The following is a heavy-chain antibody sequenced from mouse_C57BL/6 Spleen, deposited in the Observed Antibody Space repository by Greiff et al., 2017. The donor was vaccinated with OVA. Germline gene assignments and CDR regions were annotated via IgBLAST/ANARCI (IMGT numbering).Heavy chain of an antibody. V-gene: IGHV2-2*01. D-gene: IGHD1-1*02. Sequence: VQLQQSGPGLVQPSRCLSLTCAVSGFSLTSYAVPWVRQSPGKGLEWLGMIWGGGSTDYNAAFITRRSSSKNNYKSQVFYKLNRLQEDDTAIKYCGRNQGGKHLDYWGQGTTLTVSS. CDR1: GFSLTSYA. CDR2: IWGGGST. CDR3: GRNQGGKHLDY. J-gene: IGHJ2*01.